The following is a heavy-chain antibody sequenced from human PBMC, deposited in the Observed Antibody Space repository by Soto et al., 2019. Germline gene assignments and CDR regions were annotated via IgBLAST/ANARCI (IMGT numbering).Heavy chain of an antibody. Sequence: QVQLVQSGAEVKKPGSSVKVSCKASGGTFSSYAISWVRQAPGQGLEWMGGIIPIFGTANYAQKFQGRVTITADESTITAYMELSSLRSEDTAVYYCASTYYDWGYYYYGMDVWGQGTTVTVSS. J-gene: IGHJ6*02. CDR2: IIPIFGTA. V-gene: IGHV1-69*01. CDR1: GGTFSSYA. D-gene: IGHD3-3*01. CDR3: ASTYYDWGYYYYGMDV.